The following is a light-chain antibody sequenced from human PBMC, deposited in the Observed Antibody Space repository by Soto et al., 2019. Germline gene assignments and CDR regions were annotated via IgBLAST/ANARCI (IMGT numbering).Light chain of an antibody. V-gene: IGLV1-44*01. CDR1: NSNIGSNT. Sequence: QSVLTQPPSASGTPGQRVTISWSGSNSNIGSNTVNWYQQLPGTAPKLLIYYDNLRPSGVPDLISGSKSGTSASLAISGLQSDDEADYYCAAWDDSLNGRVFGTGTKVTVL. CDR3: AAWDDSLNGRV. J-gene: IGLJ1*01. CDR2: YDN.